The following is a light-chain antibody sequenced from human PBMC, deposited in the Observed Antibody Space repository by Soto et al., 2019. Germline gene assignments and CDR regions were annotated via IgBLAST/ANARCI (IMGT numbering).Light chain of an antibody. Sequence: EIVLTQSPATLSLSPGERATLSCRASQSVSRYLAWYQQKPGQAPRLLIYDASNRATGIPARFSGSGSGTDFTLTISSLEPEDFAVYYCQQRSNWPLTFGPGTKVHIK. J-gene: IGKJ3*01. CDR2: DAS. CDR1: QSVSRY. CDR3: QQRSNWPLT. V-gene: IGKV3-11*01.